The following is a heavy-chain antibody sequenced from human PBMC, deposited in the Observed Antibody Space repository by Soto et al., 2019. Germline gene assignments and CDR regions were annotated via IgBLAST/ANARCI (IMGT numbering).Heavy chain of an antibody. D-gene: IGHD1-26*01. Sequence: QVQLVQSGAELKKPGASVNISCQASGFTFSDTLINWVRQGPGQRLEWMGWINPANGNTRYSEPFQGRVTISSLSSASTAYVALSDLTSADTAVYYCARDIVSVGPRANEAFDVWGQGTMITVSS. V-gene: IGHV1-3*01. J-gene: IGHJ3*01. CDR3: ARDIVSVGPRANEAFDV. CDR2: INPANGNT. CDR1: GFTFSDTL.